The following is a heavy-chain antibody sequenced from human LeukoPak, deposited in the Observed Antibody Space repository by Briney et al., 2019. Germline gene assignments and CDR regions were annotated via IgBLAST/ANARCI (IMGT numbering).Heavy chain of an antibody. CDR1: GFTFSSYS. CDR2: ISSSSSYI. Sequence: PGGSLRLSCAASGFTFSSYSMNWVRQAPGKGLEWVSSISSSSSYIYYADSVKGRFTISRNNAKNSLYLQMNSLRAEDTAVYYCAREGPSIAVAAGDYWGQGTLVTVSS. D-gene: IGHD6-19*01. J-gene: IGHJ4*02. CDR3: AREGPSIAVAAGDY. V-gene: IGHV3-21*01.